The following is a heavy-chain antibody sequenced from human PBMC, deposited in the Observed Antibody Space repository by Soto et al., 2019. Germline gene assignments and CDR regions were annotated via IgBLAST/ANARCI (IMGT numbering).Heavy chain of an antibody. Sequence: SETLSLTCSVSGGSISNKYWSWIRQPAGKGLEWIGRIYATTGSTNYNPSLKSRVIMSVDTSKNQFSLRLTSVTAADTAMYFCAMTVVASTPYFDPWGQGTLVTVSS. CDR1: GGSISNKY. D-gene: IGHD2-15*01. J-gene: IGHJ4*02. V-gene: IGHV4-4*07. CDR3: AMTVVASTPYFDP. CDR2: IYATTGST.